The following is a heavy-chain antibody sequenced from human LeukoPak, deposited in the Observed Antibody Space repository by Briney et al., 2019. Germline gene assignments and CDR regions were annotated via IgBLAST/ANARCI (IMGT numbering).Heavy chain of an antibody. Sequence: GGSLRLSCAASGFTFSGYAMHWVRQAPGKGLEWVAVISYDGSNKYYADSVKGRFTISRDNSKNSLYLQMNSLRAEDTAVYYCARDQITMVRGVIHYWGQGTLVTVSS. CDR3: ARDQITMVRGVIHY. CDR1: GFTFSGYA. D-gene: IGHD3-10*01. J-gene: IGHJ4*02. V-gene: IGHV3-30-3*01. CDR2: ISYDGSNK.